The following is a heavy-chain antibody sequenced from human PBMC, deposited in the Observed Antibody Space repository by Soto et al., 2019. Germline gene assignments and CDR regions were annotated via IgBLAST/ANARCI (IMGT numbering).Heavy chain of an antibody. J-gene: IGHJ4*02. D-gene: IGHD6-13*01. CDR1: GDSITSYN. CDR3: ARHKYSSSWFFDS. CDR2: IYYTGYRGSA. Sequence: PEPLYLTCIVTGDSITSYNLSWLRQPPGKGLEWIGFIYYTGYRGSASYNPSLKGRGTISMDTSKNQFSLKVNSLTAADTAMYYCARHKYSSSWFFDSWGQGTQVTVSS. V-gene: IGHV4-59*01.